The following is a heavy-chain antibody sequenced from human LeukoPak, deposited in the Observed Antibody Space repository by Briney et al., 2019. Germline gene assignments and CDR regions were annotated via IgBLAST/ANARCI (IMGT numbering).Heavy chain of an antibody. D-gene: IGHD2-21*01. CDR1: GLTFSSYW. CDR3: ARDGLFPAFDAFDI. CDR2: IKQDGTEK. V-gene: IGHV3-7*01. Sequence: GGSLRLSCAAAGLTFSSYWMSWVRQAPRKRMELVANIKQDGTEKNYADSVKGRFTISRDNAKHSLYLQMHSLRAEDTAVYYCARDGLFPAFDAFDIWGQGTMVTVSS. J-gene: IGHJ3*02.